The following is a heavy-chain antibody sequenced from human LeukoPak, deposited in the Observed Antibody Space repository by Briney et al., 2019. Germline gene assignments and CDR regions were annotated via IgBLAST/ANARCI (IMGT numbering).Heavy chain of an antibody. CDR1: GGSFSGYY. CDR2: INHSGST. J-gene: IGHJ4*02. Sequence: SETLSLTCAVYGGSFSGYYWSWIRQPPGKGLEWIGEINHSGSTNYNPSLKSRVTISVDTSKNQFSLKLSSVTAADTAVYYCARTADYGGNPGFDYWGQGTLVTVSS. D-gene: IGHD4-23*01. CDR3: ARTADYGGNPGFDY. V-gene: IGHV4-34*01.